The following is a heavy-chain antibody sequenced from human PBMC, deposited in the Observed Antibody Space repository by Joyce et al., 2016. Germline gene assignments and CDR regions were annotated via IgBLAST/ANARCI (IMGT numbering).Heavy chain of an antibody. CDR3: AKILTATYSSGWFLDY. V-gene: IGHV3-30*18. CDR2: ISYDGIYK. J-gene: IGHJ4*02. CDR1: GLTLSNYG. Sequence: QVQLVESGGGVVQPGRSLRLSCAASGLTLSNYGVHWVRQAPGKGLEWVAVISYDGIYKYYADSVKGRFTTSRENSKNTVFLEMNSLRAEDTAVYYCAKILTATYSSGWFLDYWGQGTLVTVSS. D-gene: IGHD6-25*01.